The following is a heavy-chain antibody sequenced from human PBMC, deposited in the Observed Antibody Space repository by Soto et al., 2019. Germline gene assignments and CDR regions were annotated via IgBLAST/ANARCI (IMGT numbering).Heavy chain of an antibody. CDR2: SSAYNGDT. CDR3: ARVRAAAFGPFDF. J-gene: IGHJ4*02. CDR1: GYTFADSG. Sequence: QVQLVQSGGEVKKPGASVKVSCKASGYTFADSGISWVRQAPGQGLEWLGWSSAYNGDTGYAQKFQDRVTMTTDTSTHTAYMELRSLKSDDTAVYYCARVRAAAFGPFDFWGQGTLVSVSS. D-gene: IGHD2-2*01. V-gene: IGHV1-18*01.